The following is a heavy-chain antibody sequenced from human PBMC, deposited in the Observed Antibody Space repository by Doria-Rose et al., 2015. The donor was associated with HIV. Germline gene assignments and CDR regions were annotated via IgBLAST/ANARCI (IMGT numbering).Heavy chain of an antibody. Sequence: QVQLVQSGPVLVKPTETLTLTCTVSGVSLSSPGMGVSWIRQPPGKALEWLANIFSDDERPYKTSLKSRLTISRGTSKSQVVLTMTDMAPVDTATYYCARIKSSRWYHKYYFDFWGQGTLVIVSA. D-gene: IGHD6-13*01. CDR3: ARIKSSRWYHKYYFDF. J-gene: IGHJ4*02. CDR2: IFSDDER. V-gene: IGHV2-26*01. CDR1: GVSLSSPGMG.